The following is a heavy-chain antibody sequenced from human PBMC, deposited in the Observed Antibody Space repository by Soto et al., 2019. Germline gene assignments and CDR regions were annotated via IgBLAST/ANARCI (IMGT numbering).Heavy chain of an antibody. J-gene: IGHJ4*02. CDR1: GYSISSGYY. CDR3: ARDLGRYDILTGYDY. Sequence: ASETLSLTCAVSGYSISSGYYWGWIRQPPGKGLEWIGSIYHSGSTYYNPPLKSRVTISVDTSKNQFSLKLSSVTAADTAVYYCARDLGRYDILTGYDYWGQGTLVTVSS. CDR2: IYHSGST. V-gene: IGHV4-38-2*02. D-gene: IGHD3-9*01.